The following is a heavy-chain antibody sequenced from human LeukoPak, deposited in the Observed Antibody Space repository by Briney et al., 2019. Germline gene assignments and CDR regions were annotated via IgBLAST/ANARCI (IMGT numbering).Heavy chain of an antibody. CDR1: GFTVITSF. V-gene: IGHV3-53*01. CDR3: TKTGGPWD. CDR2: IYNDGTT. J-gene: IGHJ4*02. D-gene: IGHD7-27*01. Sequence: GGSLRLSCSASGFTVITSFMSWVRQAPGKGLEWVSVIYNDGTTYYADSVKGRFTISRDNPKNTLYLQMDALRAEDTAVYYCTKTGGPWDWGQGTLVTVSS.